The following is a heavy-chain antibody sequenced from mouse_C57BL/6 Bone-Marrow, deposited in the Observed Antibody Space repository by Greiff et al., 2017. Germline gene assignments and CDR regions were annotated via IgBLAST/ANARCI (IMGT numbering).Heavy chain of an antibody. D-gene: IGHD1-1*01. Sequence: QVQLQQPGAELVKPGASVKLSCKASGYTFTSYWMHWVKQRPGQGLEWIGMIHPNSGSTNYNEKFKSKATLTVDKSSSTAYMQLSSLTSEDSAVYYCARSTTVVATDYWGQGTTLTVSS. CDR1: GYTFTSYW. V-gene: IGHV1-64*01. J-gene: IGHJ2*01. CDR2: IHPNSGST. CDR3: ARSTTVVATDY.